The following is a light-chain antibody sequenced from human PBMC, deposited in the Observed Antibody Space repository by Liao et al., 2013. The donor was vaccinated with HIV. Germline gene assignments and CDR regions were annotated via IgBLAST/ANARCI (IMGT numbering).Light chain of an antibody. CDR2: YDS. V-gene: IGLV3-21*04. CDR1: NIGSKS. CDR3: QVWDSSSDHPNVV. Sequence: SYELTQPPSVSVAPRKTASITCGGKNIGSKSVHWYQQKPGQAPVLVIYYDSDRPSGIPERFSGSNSGHTATLTISRVEAGDEADYYCQVWDSSSDHPNVVFGGGTKLTVL. J-gene: IGLJ2*01.